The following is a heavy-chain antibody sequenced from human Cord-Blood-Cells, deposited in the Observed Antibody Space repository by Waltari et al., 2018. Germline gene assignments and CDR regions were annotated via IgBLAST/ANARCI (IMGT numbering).Heavy chain of an antibody. CDR3: ARHVGGWASSWGLYNWFDP. Sequence: QLQLQESGPGLVKPSETLSLTCTVSGGSISSSSYYWGWIRQPPGKGLEWIGSIYYSGSTYYNPSLKSRVTISVDTSKNQFSRKLSSVTAADTAVYYCARHVGGWASSWGLYNWFDPWGQGTLVTVSS. D-gene: IGHD7-27*01. CDR1: GGSISSSSYY. J-gene: IGHJ5*02. CDR2: IYYSGST. V-gene: IGHV4-39*01.